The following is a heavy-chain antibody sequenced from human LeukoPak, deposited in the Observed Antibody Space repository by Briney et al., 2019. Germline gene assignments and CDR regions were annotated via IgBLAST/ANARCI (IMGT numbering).Heavy chain of an antibody. D-gene: IGHD2-2*02. Sequence: GGSLRLSCAASGFSFSSYWMNWVRQAPGKGLVWVAHINTDGRTTTYADSVKGRFTVARDNAKNTLYLEMNRHRAEDTAVYYCARDNTYMFDYWGQGTQVTVSS. CDR1: GFSFSSYW. J-gene: IGHJ4*02. CDR2: INTDGRTT. V-gene: IGHV3-74*01. CDR3: ARDNTYMFDY.